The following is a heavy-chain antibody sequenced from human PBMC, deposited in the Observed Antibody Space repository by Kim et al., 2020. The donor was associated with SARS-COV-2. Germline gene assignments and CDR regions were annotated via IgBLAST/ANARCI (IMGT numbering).Heavy chain of an antibody. V-gene: IGHV4-39*01. Sequence: YYSGSTYYNPSLKSRVTISVDTSKNQFSLKLSSVTAADTAVYYCARHPGYWGQGTLVTVSS. J-gene: IGHJ4*02. CDR3: ARHPGY. D-gene: IGHD3-10*01. CDR2: YYSGST.